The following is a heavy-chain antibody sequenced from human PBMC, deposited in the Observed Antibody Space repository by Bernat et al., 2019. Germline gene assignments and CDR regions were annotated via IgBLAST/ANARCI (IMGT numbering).Heavy chain of an antibody. CDR1: GFTFSSYS. D-gene: IGHD4-17*01. CDR3: AKSYGDYQG. J-gene: IGHJ4*02. Sequence: EVQLVESGGDLVQPGGSLRLPCAASGFTFSSYSMHWVRQVPGKGLVWVSRINTDGSTTNYADSVRGRFTISRDNAKNTLYLQMNSLRAEDTAVYYCAKSYGDYQGWGQGTLVTVSS. V-gene: IGHV3-74*01. CDR2: INTDGSTT.